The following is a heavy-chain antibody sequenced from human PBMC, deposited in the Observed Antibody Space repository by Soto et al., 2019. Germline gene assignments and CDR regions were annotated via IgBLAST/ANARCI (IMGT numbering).Heavy chain of an antibody. Sequence: PPGKGLEWIGYIYYSGSTYYNPSLKSRVTISVDTSKNQFSLKLSSVTAADTAVYYCARRNYDFWSGYRTSLDYWGQGTLVTVSS. V-gene: IGHV4-30-4*01. D-gene: IGHD3-3*01. CDR3: ARRNYDFWSGYRTSLDY. CDR2: IYYSGST. J-gene: IGHJ4*02.